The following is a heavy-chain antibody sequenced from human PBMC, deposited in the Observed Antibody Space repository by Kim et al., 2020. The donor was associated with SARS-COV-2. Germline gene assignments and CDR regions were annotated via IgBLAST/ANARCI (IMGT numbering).Heavy chain of an antibody. CDR1: GYTFTSYG. V-gene: IGHV1-18*01. CDR3: ARGVYSYSSRYYYYGMDV. J-gene: IGHJ6*02. CDR2: ISAYNGNT. Sequence: ASVKVSCKASGYTFTSYGISWVRQAPGQGLEWMGWISAYNGNTHYAQKLQGRVTMTTDTSTSTAYMELRSLRSDDTAVYYCARGVYSYSSRYYYYGMDVWGQGTTVAVSS. D-gene: IGHD5-18*01.